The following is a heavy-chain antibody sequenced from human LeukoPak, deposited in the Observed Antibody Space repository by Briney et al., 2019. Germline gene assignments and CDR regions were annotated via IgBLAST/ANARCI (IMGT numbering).Heavy chain of an antibody. CDR2: IRGSGET. Sequence: PGGSLRLSCAVSGFSVRNYYMDWLRQAPVKGLEWVSLIRGSGETVYADSVKGRFTISRDDSKNTVYLQMNSLRLDDTAVYFCARDRAATQGWVEFDPWGQGTLVTVSS. J-gene: IGHJ5*02. D-gene: IGHD1-26*01. V-gene: IGHV3-66*03. CDR3: ARDRAATQGWVEFDP. CDR1: GFSVRNYY.